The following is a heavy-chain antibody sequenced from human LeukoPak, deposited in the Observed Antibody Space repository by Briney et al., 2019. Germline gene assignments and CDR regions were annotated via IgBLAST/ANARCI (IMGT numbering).Heavy chain of an antibody. CDR3: AKDWGYASGTYYTS. CDR2: VTGTGGGT. J-gene: IGHJ5*02. D-gene: IGHD3-10*01. CDR1: GFTFSSYA. Sequence: GGSLRLTCAASGFTFSSYAMSWVRQLPGKGLEWVSTVTGTGGGTYYADSVKGRFTISRDNSKNTLSLQMNSLRAEDTALYYCAKDWGYASGTYYTSWGQGTLVTVSS. V-gene: IGHV3-23*01.